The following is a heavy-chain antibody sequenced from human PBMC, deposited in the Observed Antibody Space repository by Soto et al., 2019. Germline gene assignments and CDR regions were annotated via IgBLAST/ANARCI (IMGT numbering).Heavy chain of an antibody. CDR3: AAVGGNWNYVDH. Sequence: PSETLSLTCAVSGGSISSSNWWSWVRQPPGKGLEWIAYIYYTGSTYYNPSLKSRVTMSVDTSKNQFSLRLSSVTAADTAVYYCAAVGGNWNYVDHWGQGTQVTVSS. D-gene: IGHD1-20*01. CDR2: IYYTGST. V-gene: IGHV4-4*02. J-gene: IGHJ4*02. CDR1: GGSISSSNW.